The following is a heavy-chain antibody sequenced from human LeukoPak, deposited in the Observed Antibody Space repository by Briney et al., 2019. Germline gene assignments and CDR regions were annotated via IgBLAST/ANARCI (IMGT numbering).Heavy chain of an antibody. CDR1: GYTFTNYY. V-gene: IGHV1-46*01. D-gene: IGHD6-19*01. J-gene: IGHJ3*01. CDR2: INPSGGST. Sequence: ASVKVSCKASGYTFTNYYIHWVRQAPGQGLEWMGIINPSGGSTNYQQKFQGRVTMTRDTSTSTVYMELSSLRSEDTAVYYCARTGRGIAVAGRWGQGTMVTVSS. CDR3: ARTGRGIAVAGR.